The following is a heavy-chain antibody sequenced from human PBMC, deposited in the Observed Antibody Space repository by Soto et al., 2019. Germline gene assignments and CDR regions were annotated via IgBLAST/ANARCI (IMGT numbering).Heavy chain of an antibody. D-gene: IGHD3-22*01. CDR1: GFTFSSYS. CDR3: AREYYYDSSGYLLDAFDI. V-gene: IGHV3-48*02. Sequence: EVQLVESGGGLVQPGGSLRLSCAASGFTFSSYSMNWVRQAPGKGLEWVSYISSSSSTIYYADSVKGRFTISRDNAKNSLYLQMNSLRDEDTAVYYCAREYYYDSSGYLLDAFDIWGQGTMVTVSS. CDR2: ISSSSSTI. J-gene: IGHJ3*02.